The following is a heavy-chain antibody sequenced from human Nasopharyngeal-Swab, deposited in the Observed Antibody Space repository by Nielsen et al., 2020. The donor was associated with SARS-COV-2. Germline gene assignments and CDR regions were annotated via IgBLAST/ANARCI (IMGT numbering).Heavy chain of an antibody. V-gene: IGHV6-1*01. D-gene: IGHD2-15*01. CDR1: GDSVSSTSAA. CDR2: TYYRSKWYN. CDR3: ARDRSIEADAFDI. J-gene: IGHJ3*02. Sequence: SRALSLSCAISGDSVSSTSAAWNWIRQYPSRGLEWLGRTYYRSKWYNDYAVSVKSRIPINPDTSKNQCSLQLNSVTPEDTAVYYCARDRSIEADAFDIWGQGTMVTVSS.